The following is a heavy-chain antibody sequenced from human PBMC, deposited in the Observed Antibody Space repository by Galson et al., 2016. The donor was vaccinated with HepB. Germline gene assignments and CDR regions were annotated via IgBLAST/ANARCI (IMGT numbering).Heavy chain of an antibody. J-gene: IGHJ5*01. CDR3: AREDWLDS. V-gene: IGHV1-46*01. Sequence: SVKVSCKASVYSFRSYYIHWVRQVPGQGLEWMGIIDPNDGVTNYTQKLQGRVTMTRDTSTNTLYLELSSLKFEDTAIYYCAREDWLDSWGQGTLVTVSS. CDR2: IDPNDGVT. CDR1: VYSFRSYY.